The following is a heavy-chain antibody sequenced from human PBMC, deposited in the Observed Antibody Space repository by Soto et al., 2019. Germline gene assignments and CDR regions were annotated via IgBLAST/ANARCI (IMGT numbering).Heavy chain of an antibody. Sequence: PSETLSLTCTVSGGSISSGDYYWSWIRQPPGKGLERIGYIYYSGSTYYNPTLKSRVTISVDTTKNQFSLKLSSVTAADTAVYYCARAPYSSSSDGCFDPWGQGTLVTVSS. V-gene: IGHV4-30-4*01. CDR2: IYYSGST. D-gene: IGHD6-6*01. CDR1: GGSISSGDYY. CDR3: ARAPYSSSSDGCFDP. J-gene: IGHJ5*02.